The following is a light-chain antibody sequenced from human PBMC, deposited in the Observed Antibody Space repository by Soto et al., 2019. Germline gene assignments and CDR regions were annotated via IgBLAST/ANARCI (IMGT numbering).Light chain of an antibody. CDR1: SSDVGGYNY. J-gene: IGLJ3*02. V-gene: IGLV2-8*01. CDR2: EVS. CDR3: SSYAGSNNLV. Sequence: QSALTQPPSASGSPGQSVTISSTGTSSDVGGYNYVSWYQQHPGKAPKLMIYEVSKRPSGVPDRVSGSKFGNTASLTVSGLQADDVAAYYCSSYAGSNNLVFGGGTKVTVL.